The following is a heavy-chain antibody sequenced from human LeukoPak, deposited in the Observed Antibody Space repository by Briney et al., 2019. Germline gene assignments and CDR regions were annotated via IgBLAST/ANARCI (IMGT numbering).Heavy chain of an antibody. CDR1: GVSISSSSHY. Sequence: PSETLSLTCTVSGVSISSSSHYWGWIRQPPGKGLEWIGSMYYRGSTYHNPSLKSRVTISVDTSKNQFSLKLSSVTAADTAVYYCATTTIRLGYWGQGTLVTVSS. D-gene: IGHD1-26*01. J-gene: IGHJ4*02. CDR2: MYYRGST. CDR3: ATTTIRLGY. V-gene: IGHV4-39*07.